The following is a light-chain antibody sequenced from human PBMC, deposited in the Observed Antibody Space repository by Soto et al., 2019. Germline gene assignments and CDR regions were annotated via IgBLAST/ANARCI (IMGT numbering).Light chain of an antibody. CDR3: QRYGSSPWT. CDR2: GAS. V-gene: IGKV3-20*01. J-gene: IGKJ1*01. CDR1: LSISSSY. Sequence: EIVLTQSPGTLSLSPGERATLSCRASLSISSSYLAWYQQKSGQAPRLLIYGASSRATGIPDRFSGSGSGTEFTLNIPRLEPEDFEVYYCQRYGSSPWTFGKRTKVEIK.